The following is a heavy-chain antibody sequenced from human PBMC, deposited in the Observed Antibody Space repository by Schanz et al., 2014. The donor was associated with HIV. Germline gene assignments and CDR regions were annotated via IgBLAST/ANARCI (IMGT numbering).Heavy chain of an antibody. Sequence: QVQLVQSGAEVKKPGASVKVSCKASGYTFTSYDIHWVRQATGQGLEWMGWMSPNSDNTAYAQKFQGRLTMTGNTPISSAYMELTSLRSEDTAVYYCARPRGSGSYYPPPVYWGQGTLVTVSS. J-gene: IGHJ4*02. CDR3: ARPRGSGSYYPPPVY. CDR2: MSPNSDNT. V-gene: IGHV1-8*01. CDR1: GYTFTSYD. D-gene: IGHD3-10*01.